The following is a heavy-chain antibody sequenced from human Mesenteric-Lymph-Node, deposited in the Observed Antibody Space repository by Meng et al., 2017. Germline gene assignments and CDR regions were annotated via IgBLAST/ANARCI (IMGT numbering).Heavy chain of an antibody. V-gene: IGHV1-3*01. CDR1: GYTFTGYA. Sequence: QVQLVQSGAEVKTPGASVKVSCKASGYTFTGYAIHWVRQAPGQGLEWMGWINSGNGNIRYSPKFQGRVTFTGDTSATTSYMAVTSLTSEDTAIYFCARDGGFSVGATLYDYWGQGTLVTVSS. CDR3: ARDGGFSVGATLYDY. D-gene: IGHD1-26*01. CDR2: INSGNGNI. J-gene: IGHJ4*02.